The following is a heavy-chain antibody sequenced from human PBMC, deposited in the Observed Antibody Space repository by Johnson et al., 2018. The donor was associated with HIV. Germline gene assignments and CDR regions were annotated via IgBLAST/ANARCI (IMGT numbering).Heavy chain of an antibody. CDR3: ARERRAGVKGAFDI. D-gene: IGHD2-21*01. J-gene: IGHJ3*02. CDR2: ILYRGSNK. CDR1: GFTFSDYY. Sequence: QVQLVESGGGVVQPGRSLRLSCAASGFTFSDYYMSWIRQAPGKGLEWVAVILYRGSNKYYADSVTGRFTISRDNSKNTLYLQMNSLRAEDTAVYYCARERRAGVKGAFDIWGQGTMVTVSS. V-gene: IGHV3-30*03.